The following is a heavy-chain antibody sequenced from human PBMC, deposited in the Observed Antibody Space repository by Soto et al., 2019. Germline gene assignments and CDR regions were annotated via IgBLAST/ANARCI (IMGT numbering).Heavy chain of an antibody. V-gene: IGHV1-3*01. CDR1: GYTFTSYA. J-gene: IGHJ4*02. D-gene: IGHD6-13*01. Sequence: QVQLVQSGAEVKKPGASVKVSCKASGYTFTSYAMHWVRQAPGQRLEWMGWINVGNGNTKYSQKVQRRVTITRDTPATTAYMHLSSLRSEDTAVYYCSRPKLEGIAAGQRFYCSQGTLVAVAS. CDR2: INVGNGNT. CDR3: SRPKLEGIAAGQRFY.